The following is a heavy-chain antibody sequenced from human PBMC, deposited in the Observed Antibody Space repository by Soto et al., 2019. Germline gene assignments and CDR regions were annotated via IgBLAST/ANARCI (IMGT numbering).Heavy chain of an antibody. CDR2: ISPSGDII. CDR1: GFTFSGQN. Sequence: EVPLVESGGGLVQPGGSLRLSCAASGFTFSGQNMNWVRQAPGKGLEWISYISPSGDIIVYADSLKGRFTISRDNAKNSLFLQINSLRADDTAVYYCAMGSGSSWFFIWGQGTLVTVSS. D-gene: IGHD6-13*01. J-gene: IGHJ1*01. V-gene: IGHV3-48*01. CDR3: AMGSGSSWFFI.